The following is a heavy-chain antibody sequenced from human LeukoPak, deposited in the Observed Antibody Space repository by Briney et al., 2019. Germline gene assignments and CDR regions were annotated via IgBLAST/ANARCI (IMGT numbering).Heavy chain of an antibody. J-gene: IGHJ4*02. Sequence: GGSLRLSCAASGFTFSSYEMNWVRQAPGKGLEWVSYISSSGSTIYYADSVKGRFTISRDDAKNSLYLQMNSLRAEDTAVYYCARTSRYGLLWFGFDYWGQGTLVTVSS. D-gene: IGHD3-10*01. CDR3: ARTSRYGLLWFGFDY. V-gene: IGHV3-48*03. CDR2: ISSSGSTI. CDR1: GFTFSSYE.